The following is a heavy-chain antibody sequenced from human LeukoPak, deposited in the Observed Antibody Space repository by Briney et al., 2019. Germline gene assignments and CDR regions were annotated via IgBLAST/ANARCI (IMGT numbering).Heavy chain of an antibody. CDR3: AKLRWSSSGAFDI. Sequence: GSLRLSCAASGFTFSNYGMNWVRQAPGKGLEWVSVFSGSGASTHYADSVKGRFTISRDNSKNTLYLQMNSLRAEDTAVYYCAKLRWSSSGAFDIWGQGTMVTVSS. CDR2: FSGSGAST. J-gene: IGHJ3*02. V-gene: IGHV3-23*01. D-gene: IGHD4-23*01. CDR1: GFTFSNYG.